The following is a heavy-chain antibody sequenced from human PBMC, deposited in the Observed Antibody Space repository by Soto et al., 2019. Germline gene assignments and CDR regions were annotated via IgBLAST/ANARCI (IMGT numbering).Heavy chain of an antibody. J-gene: IGHJ4*02. Sequence: SETLSLTCTVSGGSISSGGYYWSWIRQHPGKGLEWIGYIYYSGSTYYNPSLKSRVTISVDTSKNQFSLKLSSVTAADTAVYYCARGQYCSSTSCYMRMYYFDYWGQGTLVTVSS. D-gene: IGHD2-2*02. CDR3: ARGQYCSSTSCYMRMYYFDY. CDR1: GGSISSGGYY. V-gene: IGHV4-31*03. CDR2: IYYSGST.